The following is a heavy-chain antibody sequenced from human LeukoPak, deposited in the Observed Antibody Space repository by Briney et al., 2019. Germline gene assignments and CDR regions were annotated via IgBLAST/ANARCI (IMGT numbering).Heavy chain of an antibody. CDR2: ISSSSSTI. J-gene: IGHJ4*02. D-gene: IGHD6-13*01. CDR3: ARDSTYSSSWHIGY. V-gene: IGHV3-48*04. CDR1: GFTFSSYS. Sequence: GGSLRLSCAASGFTFSSYSMNWVRQAPGKGLEWVSYISSSSSTIYYADSVKGRFTISRDNAKNSLYLQMNSLRAEDTAVYYCARDSTYSSSWHIGYWGQGTLVTVSS.